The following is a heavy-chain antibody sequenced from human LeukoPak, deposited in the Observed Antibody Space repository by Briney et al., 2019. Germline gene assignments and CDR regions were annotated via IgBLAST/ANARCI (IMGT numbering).Heavy chain of an antibody. D-gene: IGHD3-16*01. J-gene: IGHJ3*02. CDR1: GFTFDDYG. Sequence: GGSLRLSCAASGFTFDDYGMSWVRQAPGKGLEWVSGINWNGGSTGYADSVKGRFTISRDNAKNSLYLQMNSLRAEDTALYHCARVGRSGELPNAFDIWGQGTMVTVSS. V-gene: IGHV3-20*01. CDR3: ARVGRSGELPNAFDI. CDR2: INWNGGST.